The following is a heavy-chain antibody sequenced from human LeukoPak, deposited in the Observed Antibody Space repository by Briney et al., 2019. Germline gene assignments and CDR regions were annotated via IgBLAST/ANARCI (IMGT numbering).Heavy chain of an antibody. CDR2: ISGSGGST. V-gene: IGHV3-23*01. Sequence: GGSLRLSCAASGFTFDDYGMSWVRQAPGKWLEWVSVISGSGGSTYYAASVKGRFTISRDNSKNTLYLQMNSLRAEDTAVYYCARDAGRGSGVSKAWGQGTLVTVSS. CDR1: GFTFDDYG. J-gene: IGHJ5*02. D-gene: IGHD3-10*01. CDR3: ARDAGRGSGVSKA.